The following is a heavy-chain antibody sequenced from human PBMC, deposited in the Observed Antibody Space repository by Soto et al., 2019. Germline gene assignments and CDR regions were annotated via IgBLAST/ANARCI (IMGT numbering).Heavy chain of an antibody. D-gene: IGHD6-13*01. CDR2: ISSNSAYI. J-gene: IGHJ5*02. CDR3: TRDASRDSSARGWFDP. V-gene: IGHV3-21*01. CDR1: GFTFRSFT. Sequence: TGGALRLSCAASGFTFRSFTMNWVRQAPGKGLEWVSTISSNSAYIYYTDALRGRFTISRDNAKNSLHLQMNSLRAEDTAVYYCTRDASRDSSARGWFDPWGPGTLVTVSS.